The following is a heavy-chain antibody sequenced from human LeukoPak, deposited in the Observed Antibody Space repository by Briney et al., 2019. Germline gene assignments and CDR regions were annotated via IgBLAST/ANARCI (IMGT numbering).Heavy chain of an antibody. CDR2: INHSGST. V-gene: IGHV4-34*01. D-gene: IGHD3-10*01. Sequence: TPSETLSLTCAVYGGSFSGYYWSWIRQPPGKGLEWIGEINHSGSTNYNPSLKGRVTISVDTSKNQFSLKLSSVTAADTAVYYCASVRGVIRGWFDPWGQGTLVTVSP. CDR1: GGSFSGYY. CDR3: ASVRGVIRGWFDP. J-gene: IGHJ5*02.